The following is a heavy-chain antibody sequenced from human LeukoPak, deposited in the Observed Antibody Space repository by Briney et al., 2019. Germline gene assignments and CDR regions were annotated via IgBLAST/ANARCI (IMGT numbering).Heavy chain of an antibody. CDR2: ISSSSSYI. J-gene: IGHJ5*02. V-gene: IGHV3-21*04. D-gene: IGHD2-15*01. CDR3: AVLGYCSGGSCP. CDR1: GFTFSSYG. Sequence: GGSLRLSCAASGFTFSSYGMHWVRQAPGKGLEWVSSISSSSSYIYYADSVKGRFTISRDNAKNSLYLQMNSLRAEDTAVYYCAVLGYCSGGSCPWGQGTLVTVSS.